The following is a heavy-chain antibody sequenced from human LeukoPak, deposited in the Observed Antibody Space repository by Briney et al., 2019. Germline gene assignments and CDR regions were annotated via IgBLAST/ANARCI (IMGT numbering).Heavy chain of an antibody. CDR3: AGSFDYGGNSGY. J-gene: IGHJ4*02. V-gene: IGHV1-2*02. CDR1: GYTFTAYY. Sequence: ASVKVSCKASGYTFTAYYMHWVRQAPGQGLEWMGWINPKNGGTTYAQKFQGRVTKTRDTSISTAYMELSRLGSDDTAVYYCAGSFDYGGNSGYWGQGTLVTVSS. CDR2: INPKNGGT. D-gene: IGHD4-23*01.